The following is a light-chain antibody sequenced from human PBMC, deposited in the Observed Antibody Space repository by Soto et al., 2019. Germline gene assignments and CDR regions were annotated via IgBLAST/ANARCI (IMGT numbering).Light chain of an antibody. V-gene: IGKV1-5*01. Sequence: DIQMSQSPSTLSASVGDGVTITCPASQRISRCLAWYQQRPGKAPKLLIYDVSTLPSGIPSRFSGSGSGTEFTLTISGLHSGDSAVYFCQQYNNSPSSFGQGTRLEI. CDR2: DVS. CDR1: QRISRC. J-gene: IGKJ5*01. CDR3: QQYNNSPSS.